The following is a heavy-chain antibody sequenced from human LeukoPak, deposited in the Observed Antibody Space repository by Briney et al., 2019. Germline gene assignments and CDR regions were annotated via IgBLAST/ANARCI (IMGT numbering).Heavy chain of an antibody. Sequence: AGGSLRLPCAASGFTFSSYGMHWVRQAPGKGLEWVAVIWYDGSNKYYADSVKGRFTISRDNSKNTLYLQMNSLRAEDTAVYYCARALPLHDSSGYYLGSIDYWGQGTLVTVSS. CDR2: IWYDGSNK. D-gene: IGHD3-22*01. V-gene: IGHV3-33*01. J-gene: IGHJ4*02. CDR1: GFTFSSYG. CDR3: ARALPLHDSSGYYLGSIDY.